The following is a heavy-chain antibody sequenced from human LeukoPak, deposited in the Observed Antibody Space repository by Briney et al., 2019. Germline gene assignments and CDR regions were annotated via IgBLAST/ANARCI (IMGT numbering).Heavy chain of an antibody. J-gene: IGHJ4*02. V-gene: IGHV4-61*01. CDR1: GGSVSSGSYY. CDR3: ARAWGLRPLDY. Sequence: PSETLSLTCTVSGGSVSSGSYYSSWIRQPPGKGLEWIRYIYYSGSTNYNPSLKSRVTISVDTSKNQFSLKLSSVTAADTAVYYCARAWGLRPLDYWGQGTLVTVSS. CDR2: IYYSGST. D-gene: IGHD1-26*01.